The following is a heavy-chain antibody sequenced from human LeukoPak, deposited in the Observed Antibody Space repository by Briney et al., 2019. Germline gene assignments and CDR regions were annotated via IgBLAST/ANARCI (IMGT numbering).Heavy chain of an antibody. CDR2: IYYSGST. D-gene: IGHD3-22*01. J-gene: IGHJ3*02. V-gene: IGHV4-59*01. CDR3: AREGVLNPYYYEDAFDI. Sequence: SETLSLTCTVSGGSISSYYWSWIRQPPGKGLEWIGYIYYSGSTNYNPSLKSRVTISVDTSKNQFSLKLSSVTAADTAVHYCAREGVLNPYYYEDAFDIWGQGTMVTVSS. CDR1: GGSISSYY.